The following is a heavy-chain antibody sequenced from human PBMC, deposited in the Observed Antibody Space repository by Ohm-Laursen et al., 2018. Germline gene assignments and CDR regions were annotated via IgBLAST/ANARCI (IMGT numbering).Heavy chain of an antibody. CDR1: RYPFTGYY. Sequence: ASVKVSCKASRYPFTGYYMHWVRQAPGQGLEWMGWINPNNGATNYAQKFQGRVTMTRDTSISTAYVELTSLTSADTAVYYCVRDGEFIWGQGTMVTVSS. V-gene: IGHV1-2*02. CDR3: VRDGEFI. D-gene: IGHD7-27*01. J-gene: IGHJ3*02. CDR2: INPNNGAT.